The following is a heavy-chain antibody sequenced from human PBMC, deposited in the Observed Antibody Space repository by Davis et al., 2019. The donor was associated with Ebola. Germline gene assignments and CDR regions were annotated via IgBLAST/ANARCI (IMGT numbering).Heavy chain of an antibody. J-gene: IGHJ3*02. D-gene: IGHD6-19*01. CDR3: ARGPVAGCDAFDI. CDR2: ISGYNGNK. CDR1: GYNFTSYY. Sequence: ASVKVSCKATGYNFTSYYIHWVRQAPGQGLEWMGWISGYNGNKNYAQKLQGRVTMTTDTSTSTAYMELRSLRSDDTAFYYCARGPVAGCDAFDIWGQGTMVTVSS. V-gene: IGHV1-18*04.